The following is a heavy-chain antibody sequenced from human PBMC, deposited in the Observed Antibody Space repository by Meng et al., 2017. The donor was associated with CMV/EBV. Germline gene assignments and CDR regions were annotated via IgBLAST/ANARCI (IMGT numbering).Heavy chain of an antibody. CDR2: ISSSGSTI. CDR1: GFTFSSYE. CDR3: ARDRVKYQLLSHYYYGMDV. Sequence: GGSLRLSCAASGFTFSSYEMNWVRQAPGKGLEWVSYISSSGSTIYYADSVKGRFTISRDNAKNSLYLQMNSLRAEDTAVYYCARDRVKYQLLSHYYYGMDVWGQGTTVTVSS. V-gene: IGHV3-48*03. J-gene: IGHJ6*02. D-gene: IGHD2-2*01.